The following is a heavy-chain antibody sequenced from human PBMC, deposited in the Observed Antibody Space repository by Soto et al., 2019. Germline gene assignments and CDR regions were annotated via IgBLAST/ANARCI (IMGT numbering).Heavy chain of an antibody. CDR1: GFTFSSYG. J-gene: IGHJ2*01. V-gene: IGHV3-33*01. Sequence: QVQLMESGGGVVQPGRSLRLSCAASGFTFSSYGMHWVRQAPGKGLEWVAIRWYDGSKYYYADSVKGRFTISRDNSKNPLYLRMNSLSAEDTASYYCARDQEGCFDLWGRGTLVTVSS. CDR3: ARDQEGCFDL. CDR2: RWYDGSKY.